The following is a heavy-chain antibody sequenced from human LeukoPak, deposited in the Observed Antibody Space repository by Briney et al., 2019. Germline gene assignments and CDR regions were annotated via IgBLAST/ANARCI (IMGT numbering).Heavy chain of an antibody. Sequence: PGGSLTLSCTASGFTFSSYAMNWVRQAPGKGLEWVSTISGSGGSTYYADSVKGRFTISRDNSKNTLYLQMNSLQIEDTAMYYCTTVTMVRGLRGYCDSWGQGTLVTVSS. J-gene: IGHJ4*02. CDR3: TTVTMVRGLRGYCDS. D-gene: IGHD3-10*01. V-gene: IGHV3-23*01. CDR1: GFTFSSYA. CDR2: ISGSGGST.